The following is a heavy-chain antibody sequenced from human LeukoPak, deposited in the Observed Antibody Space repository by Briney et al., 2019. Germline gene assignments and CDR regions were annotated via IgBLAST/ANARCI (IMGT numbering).Heavy chain of an antibody. CDR3: ARRNVLMVYAIDY. CDR2: IYYSGST. V-gene: IGHV4-39*01. CDR1: GGSISSSSYY. D-gene: IGHD2-8*01. J-gene: IGHJ4*02. Sequence: SETLSLTCTVSGGSISSSSYYWGWLRQPPGKGLEWIGSIYYSGSTYYNPSLKSRVTISVDTSKNQFSLKLSSVTAADTAVYYCARRNVLMVYAIDYWGQGTLVTVSS.